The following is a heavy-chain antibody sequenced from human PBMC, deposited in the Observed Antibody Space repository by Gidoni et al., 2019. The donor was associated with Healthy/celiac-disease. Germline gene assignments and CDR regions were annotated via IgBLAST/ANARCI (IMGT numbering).Heavy chain of an antibody. Sequence: QVQLQESGPGLVKPSETLSLTCTVSGGSISSYYWSWIRQPPGKGLEWIGYIYYSWSTNYNPSLKSRVTISVDTSKNQFSLKLSSVTAADTAVYYCARYDSSGYLWNAFDIWGQGTMVTVSS. CDR2: IYYSWST. J-gene: IGHJ3*02. CDR1: GGSISSYY. CDR3: ARYDSSGYLWNAFDI. V-gene: IGHV4-59*01. D-gene: IGHD3-22*01.